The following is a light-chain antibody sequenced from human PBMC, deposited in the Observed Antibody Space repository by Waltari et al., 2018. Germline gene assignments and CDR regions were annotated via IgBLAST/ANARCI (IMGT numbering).Light chain of an antibody. V-gene: IGKV1-39*01. CDR3: QQHDNLPSYT. J-gene: IGKJ2*01. CDR2: AAS. CDR1: QSISSY. Sequence: DIQMTQSPSSLSASVGDRVTITCRASQSISSYLNWYQQKPGKAPKLLIYAASSLQSGVPSRFSGSGSGTDFTLTISSLQPEDFATYYCQQHDNLPSYTFGQGTKLEIK.